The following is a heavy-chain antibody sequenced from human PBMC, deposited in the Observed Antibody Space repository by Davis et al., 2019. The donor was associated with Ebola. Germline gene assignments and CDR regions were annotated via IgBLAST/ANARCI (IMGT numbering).Heavy chain of an antibody. D-gene: IGHD6-6*01. CDR1: GGSISSGGYY. V-gene: IGHV4-39*07. CDR3: ARGSSSGYGFDY. J-gene: IGHJ4*02. CDR2: IHHSGTT. Sequence: PSETLSLTCTVSGGSISSGGYYWSWIRQPPGKGLEWIGEIHHSGTTKYNTSLKSRVTISVDTSKNQFSLNLSSVTAADTAVYYCARGSSSGYGFDYWGQGTLVTVSS.